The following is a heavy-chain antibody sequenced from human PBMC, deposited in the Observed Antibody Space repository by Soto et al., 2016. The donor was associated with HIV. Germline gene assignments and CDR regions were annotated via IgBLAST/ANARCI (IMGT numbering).Heavy chain of an antibody. CDR3: AKADYYYDSSGYYDY. CDR1: GFTFSNYA. J-gene: IGHJ4*02. V-gene: IGHV3-23*01. CDR2: ISGSGGST. Sequence: EVQLLESGGGFVQPGKSLRLSCAASGFTFSNYAMSWVRQAPGKGLEWVSAISGSGGSTYYADSVKGRFTISRDNSKNTLYLQMNSLRAEDTAVYYCAKADYYYDSSGYYDYWGQGTLVTVSS. D-gene: IGHD3-22*01.